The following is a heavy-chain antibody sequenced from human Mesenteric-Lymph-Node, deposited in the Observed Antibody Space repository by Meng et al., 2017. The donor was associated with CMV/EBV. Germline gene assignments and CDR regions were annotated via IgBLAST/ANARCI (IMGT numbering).Heavy chain of an antibody. CDR3: ARDRDYYDSSGSFGAFDV. CDR2: ISASGSRT. J-gene: IGHJ3*01. Sequence: GESLKISCAASGFSFSTSAMSWVRQAPGKGLEWVSGISASGSRTYAADSVKGRFTISRDNSKNTVWLQMNSLRAEDTAVYYCARDRDYYDSSGSFGAFDVWGQGAMVTVSS. CDR1: GFSFSTSA. V-gene: IGHV3-23*01. D-gene: IGHD3-22*01.